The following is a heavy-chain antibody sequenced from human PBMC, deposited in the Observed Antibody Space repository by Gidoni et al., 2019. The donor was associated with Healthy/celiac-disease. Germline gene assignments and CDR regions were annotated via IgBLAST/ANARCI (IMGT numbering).Heavy chain of an antibody. CDR2: IVVGSGNT. Sequence: QMQLVKSGPEVKKPGTSVKVSCKASGFTFTSSATQWVRQARGQRLEWIGWIVVGSGNTNYAQKFQERVTITRDMSTSTAYMELSSLRSEDTAVYYCAADQGYSSSSAFDIWGQGTMVTVSS. V-gene: IGHV1-58*02. D-gene: IGHD6-6*01. CDR1: GFTFTSSA. J-gene: IGHJ3*02. CDR3: AADQGYSSSSAFDI.